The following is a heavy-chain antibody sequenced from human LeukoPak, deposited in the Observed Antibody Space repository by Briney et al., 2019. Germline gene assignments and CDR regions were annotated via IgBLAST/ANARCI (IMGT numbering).Heavy chain of an antibody. Sequence: SETLSLTCTVSGGSISGTSYYWGWIRQPPGKGLEWIGSIYYSGSTYYNPSLKSRVTISVDTSKNQFSLKLSSVTAADTAVYYCARHLRFSYYYYYMDVWGKGTTVTISS. J-gene: IGHJ6*03. CDR3: ARHLRFSYYYYYMDV. CDR2: IYYSGST. V-gene: IGHV4-39*01. CDR1: GGSISGTSYY.